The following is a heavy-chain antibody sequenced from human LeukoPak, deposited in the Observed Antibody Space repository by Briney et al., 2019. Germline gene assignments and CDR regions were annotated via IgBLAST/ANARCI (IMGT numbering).Heavy chain of an antibody. J-gene: IGHJ4*02. V-gene: IGHV1-46*01. Sequence: ASVKVSCKASGYTFTRYYMHWGRQAPGQGLEWMGIINPSGGSTSYAQKFQGRVTMTRDTSTSTVYMELNSLRSEDTAVYYCAKGYCSGGTCYSYDYWGQGTLVTVSS. D-gene: IGHD2-15*01. CDR3: AKGYCSGGTCYSYDY. CDR1: GYTFTRYY. CDR2: INPSGGST.